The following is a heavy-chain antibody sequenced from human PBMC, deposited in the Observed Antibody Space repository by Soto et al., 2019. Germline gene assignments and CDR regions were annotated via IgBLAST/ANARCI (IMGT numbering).Heavy chain of an antibody. CDR2: ISGSGASS. CDR3: AKWYGMDV. Sequence: EVQLLESGGGLVQPGGSLRLSCAASGFSFSSSAMSWVRQAPGKGVEWVSHISGSGASSYYADSVRGRFTISRDNSKNTLYLHMNNLRGEDTAIYYCAKWYGMDVWGQGTTVTVSS. CDR1: GFSFSSSA. J-gene: IGHJ6*02. V-gene: IGHV3-23*01.